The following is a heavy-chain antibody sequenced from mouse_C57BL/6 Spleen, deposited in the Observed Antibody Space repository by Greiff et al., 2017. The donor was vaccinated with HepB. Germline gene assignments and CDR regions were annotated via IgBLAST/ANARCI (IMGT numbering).Heavy chain of an antibody. CDR3: ARNYGSSSYWYFDV. Sequence: QVQLQQPGAELVKPGASVKMSCKASGYTFTSYWITWVKQRPGQGLEWIGDIYHGSGSTNYNEKFKSKATLTVDTSSSTAYMQLSSLTSEDSAVYYCARNYGSSSYWYFDVWGTGTTVTVSS. V-gene: IGHV1-55*01. CDR1: GYTFTSYW. CDR2: IYHGSGST. J-gene: IGHJ1*03. D-gene: IGHD1-1*01.